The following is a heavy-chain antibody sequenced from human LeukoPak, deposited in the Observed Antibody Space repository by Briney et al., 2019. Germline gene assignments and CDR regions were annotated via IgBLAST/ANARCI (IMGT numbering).Heavy chain of an antibody. J-gene: IGHJ4*02. CDR3: TNLPTY. CDR1: GFTFNAYA. CDR2: VWYDGTNQ. V-gene: IGHV3-30*14. Sequence: GGSLRLSCAASGFTFNAYAMHWVRQAPGKGPEWVAVVWYDGTNQYYADSVKGRFTISRDNSKNTLYLQMDSLRPEDTAVYYCTNLPTYWGQGTLVTVSS.